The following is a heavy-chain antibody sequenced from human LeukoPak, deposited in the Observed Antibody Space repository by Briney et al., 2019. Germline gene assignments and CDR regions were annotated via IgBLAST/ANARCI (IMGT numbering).Heavy chain of an antibody. CDR2: FDPEDGET. CDR1: GYTLTELS. Sequence: GASVKVSCKVSGYTLTELSMHWVRQAPGKGLEWMGGFDPEDGETIYAQKFQGRVTMTEDTSTDTAYMELSSLRSEDTAVYYCATVRYCSSTSCYFDWFDPWGQGTLSPSPQ. J-gene: IGHJ5*02. V-gene: IGHV1-24*01. D-gene: IGHD2-2*01. CDR3: ATVRYCSSTSCYFDWFDP.